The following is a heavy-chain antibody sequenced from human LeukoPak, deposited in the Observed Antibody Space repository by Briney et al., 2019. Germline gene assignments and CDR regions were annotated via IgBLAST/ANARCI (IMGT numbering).Heavy chain of an antibody. CDR1: GYTFTGYY. V-gene: IGHV1-2*02. J-gene: IGHJ5*02. D-gene: IGHD6-13*01. CDR2: INPNSGGT. Sequence: ASVKVSCKASGYTFTGYYMHWVRHAPGQGLEWMGWINPNSGGTNYAQKFQGRVTMSRDASISTAYMELSRLRPDDTAEYYCARDRWDSSSWTRFDPWGQGTPVTVSS. CDR3: ARDRWDSSSWTRFDP.